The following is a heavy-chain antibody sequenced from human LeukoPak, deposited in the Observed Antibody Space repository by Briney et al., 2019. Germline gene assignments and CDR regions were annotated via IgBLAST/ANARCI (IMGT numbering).Heavy chain of an antibody. CDR2: IYHSGST. D-gene: IGHD1-26*01. CDR3: AREGGELHFDY. V-gene: IGHV4-30-2*01. Sequence: SETLSLTCAVSGGSISRGGYSWSWIRQPPGKGLEWIGYIYHSGSTYYNPPLKSRVTISVDRSKNQFSLKLSSVTAADTAVYYCAREGGELHFDYWGQGTLVTVSS. CDR1: GGSISRGGYS. J-gene: IGHJ4*02.